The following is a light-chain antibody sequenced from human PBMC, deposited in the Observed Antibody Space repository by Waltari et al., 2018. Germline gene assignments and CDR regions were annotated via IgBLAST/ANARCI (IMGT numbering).Light chain of an antibody. CDR2: DVS. Sequence: QSALTQPRSVSESPGQSVTISCTGTSRDVGAYNYVSWYQQHPGKAPKLMIFDVSRRPSGVPDRFSGSKSGNTASLTISGLQAEDEADYYCCSYAGTYTVVFGGGTKLTVL. V-gene: IGLV2-11*01. CDR1: SRDVGAYNY. CDR3: CSYAGTYTVV. J-gene: IGLJ2*01.